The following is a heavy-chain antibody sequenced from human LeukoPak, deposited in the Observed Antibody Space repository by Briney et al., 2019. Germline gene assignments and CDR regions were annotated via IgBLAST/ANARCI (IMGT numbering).Heavy chain of an antibody. CDR3: ARAVAVETSFDY. D-gene: IGHD6-19*01. CDR1: GFTFSSYG. CDR2: MWYDGSNK. Sequence: PGRSLRLSCAASGFTFSSYGMHWVRQAPGKGLEWVAVMWYDGSNKYYADSVKGRFTISRDNSKSTLYLQMNSLRAEDTAVYYCARAVAVETSFDYWGQGTLVTVSS. V-gene: IGHV3-33*01. J-gene: IGHJ4*02.